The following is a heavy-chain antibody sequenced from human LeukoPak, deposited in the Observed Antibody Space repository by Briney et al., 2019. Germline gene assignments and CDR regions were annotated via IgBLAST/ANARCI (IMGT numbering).Heavy chain of an antibody. CDR1: GFTFSSYA. J-gene: IGHJ4*02. CDR2: ISYDGGNK. V-gene: IGHV3-30-3*01. CDR3: ARGCGSTSCYRKVDVDY. D-gene: IGHD2-2*02. Sequence: GGSLRLSCAASGFTFSSYAMHWVRQAPGKGLEWVAVISYDGGNKYYADSVKGRFTISRDNSKNTLYLQMNSLRAGDTAVYYCARGCGSTSCYRKVDVDYWGQGTLVTVSS.